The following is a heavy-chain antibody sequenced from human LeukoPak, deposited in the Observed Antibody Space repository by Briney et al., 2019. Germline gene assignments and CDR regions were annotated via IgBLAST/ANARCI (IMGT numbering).Heavy chain of an antibody. Sequence: SETLSLTCTVSGGSISSSSYYWGWIRQPPGKGLEWIGSMYYSGSTYYNPSLKGRVTISVDTSKNQFSLKLSSVTAADTAVYYCARVSAAGYYYYYYMDVWGKGTTVTVSS. CDR1: GGSISSSSYY. CDR2: MYYSGST. J-gene: IGHJ6*03. V-gene: IGHV4-39*07. CDR3: ARVSAAGYYYYYYMDV. D-gene: IGHD6-13*01.